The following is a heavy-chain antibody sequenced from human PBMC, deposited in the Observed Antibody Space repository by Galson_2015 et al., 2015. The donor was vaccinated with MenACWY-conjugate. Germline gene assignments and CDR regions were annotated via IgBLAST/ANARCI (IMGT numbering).Heavy chain of an antibody. D-gene: IGHD1-1*01. Sequence: SLRLSCAAYGSTFSNAWMNWVRRAPGKGLEWVGRIKSKSDGETTDYAAAVKVRFTMSRDDSKSTLFLQMNSLKTEDTVVYYCTPSPHYNPFHSWGPGPLSTGSS. CDR2: IKSKSDGETT. CDR1: GSTFSNAW. CDR3: TPSPHYNPFHS. J-gene: IGHJ4*02. V-gene: IGHV3-15*07.